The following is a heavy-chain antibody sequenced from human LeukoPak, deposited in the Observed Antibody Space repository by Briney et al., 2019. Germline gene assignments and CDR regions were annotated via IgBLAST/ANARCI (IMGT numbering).Heavy chain of an antibody. CDR1: GFTFSSYS. V-gene: IGHV3-23*01. CDR2: ISGSGGST. D-gene: IGHD3-3*01. CDR3: AKAPNYDFWSGYYPFDY. J-gene: IGHJ4*02. Sequence: GGSLRLSCAASGFTFSSYSMSWVRQAPGKGLEWVSAISGSGGSTYYADSVKGRFTISRDNSKNTLYLRTNSLRAEDTAVYYCAKAPNYDFWSGYYPFDYWGQGTLVTVSS.